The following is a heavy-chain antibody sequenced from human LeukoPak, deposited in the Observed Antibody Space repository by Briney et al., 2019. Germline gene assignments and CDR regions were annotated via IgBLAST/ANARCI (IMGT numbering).Heavy chain of an antibody. J-gene: IGHJ4*02. D-gene: IGHD4-11*01. V-gene: IGHV4-59*08. CDR1: GGSISSYY. Sequence: SETLSLTCTVSGGSISSYYWSWIRQPPEKGLEWIGYIYYSGTTNYNPSVKSRVTISVDTSKNQFSLKLSPVTAADTAVYYCARSLSGVTRAFDYWGQGTLVTVSS. CDR3: ARSLSGVTRAFDY. CDR2: IYYSGTT.